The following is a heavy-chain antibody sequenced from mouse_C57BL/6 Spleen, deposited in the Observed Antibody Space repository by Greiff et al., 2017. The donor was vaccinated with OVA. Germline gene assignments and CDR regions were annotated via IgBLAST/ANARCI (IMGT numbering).Heavy chain of an antibody. V-gene: IGHV1-50*01. D-gene: IGHD3-1*01. J-gene: IGHJ4*01. CDR1: GYTFTSYW. Sequence: VQLQQPGAELVKPGASVKLSCKASGYTFTSYWMQWVKQRPGQGLEWIGEIDPSDSYTNYNQKFKGKATLTVDTSSSTAYMQLSSLTSEDSAVYYCARGGTGNYAMDYWGQGTSVTVAS. CDR2: IDPSDSYT. CDR3: ARGGTGNYAMDY.